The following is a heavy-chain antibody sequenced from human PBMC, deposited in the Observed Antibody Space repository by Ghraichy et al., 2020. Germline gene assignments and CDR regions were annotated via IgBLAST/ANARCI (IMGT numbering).Heavy chain of an antibody. CDR3: ARGDSGYDWRWVYFDY. D-gene: IGHD5-12*01. CDR2: IYYSGST. V-gene: IGHV4-59*01. J-gene: IGHJ4*02. CDR1: GGSISSYY. Sequence: SETLSLTCTVSGGSISSYYWSWIRQPPGKGLEWIGYIYYSGSTNFNPSLKSRVTISVDTSKNQFSLKLSSVTAADTAVYYCARGDSGYDWRWVYFDYWGQGTLVTVSS.